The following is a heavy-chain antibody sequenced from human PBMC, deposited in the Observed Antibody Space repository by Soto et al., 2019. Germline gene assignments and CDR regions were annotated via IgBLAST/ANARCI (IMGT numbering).Heavy chain of an antibody. J-gene: IGHJ4*02. CDR2: ISGSGTNR. CDR3: AKDRVDYGDYRGLDY. CDR1: GFTFSSYA. V-gene: IGHV3-23*01. D-gene: IGHD4-17*01. Sequence: EVQLLESGGGLVQPGGSLRLSCAASGFTFSSYAMTRVRQAPGKGLEWVSAISGSGTNRYYADSVKGRFTISRDNSKNTLYLQVNSLRAEDTAVYYCAKDRVDYGDYRGLDYWGQGTLVTVSS.